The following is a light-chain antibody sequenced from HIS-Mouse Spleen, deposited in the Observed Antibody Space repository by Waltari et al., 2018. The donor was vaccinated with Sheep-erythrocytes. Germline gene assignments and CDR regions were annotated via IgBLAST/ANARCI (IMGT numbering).Light chain of an antibody. J-gene: IGKJ2*01. Sequence: AIQMTQSPSSLSASVGDRVTITCRASQGIRNDLGWYQQKPGKAPKLLIYAASSLQSGVPSRFSGSGSVTDFTLTISSLQPEDFSTYYCLQDYNYPYTFGQGTKLEIK. CDR2: AAS. CDR1: QGIRND. V-gene: IGKV1-6*01. CDR3: LQDYNYPYT.